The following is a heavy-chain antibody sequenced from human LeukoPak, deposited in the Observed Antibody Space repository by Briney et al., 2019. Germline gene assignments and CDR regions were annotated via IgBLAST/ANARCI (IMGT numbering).Heavy chain of an antibody. CDR1: GFTFSNAW. CDR2: IKSNTDGGTT. V-gene: IGHV3-15*01. D-gene: IGHD2-15*01. J-gene: IGHJ4*02. CDR3: TTDLVVVAAHPRDY. Sequence: GGSLRLSCAASGFTFSNAWMSWVRQAPGKGLEWVGRIKSNTDGGTTDYAAPVKGRFNISRDDSKNTLYLQMNSLKTEDTAVYYCTTDLVVVAAHPRDYWGQGTLVTVSS.